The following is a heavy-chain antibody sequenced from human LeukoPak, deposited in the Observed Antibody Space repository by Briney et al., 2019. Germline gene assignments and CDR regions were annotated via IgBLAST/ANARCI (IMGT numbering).Heavy chain of an antibody. D-gene: IGHD2-15*01. Sequence: GGSLRLSCAASGFTFSSYAMHWVRQAPGKGLEWVAVISYDGRNKYYADSVKGRFTISRDNSKNTLYLQMNSLRAEDTAVYYCARELAGAFDYWGQGTLVTVSS. CDR1: GFTFSSYA. V-gene: IGHV3-30*04. CDR2: ISYDGRNK. CDR3: ARELAGAFDY. J-gene: IGHJ4*02.